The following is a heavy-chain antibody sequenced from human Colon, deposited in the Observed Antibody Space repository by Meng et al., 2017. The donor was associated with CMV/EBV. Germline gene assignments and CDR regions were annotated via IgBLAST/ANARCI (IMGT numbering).Heavy chain of an antibody. CDR3: ARDPYNFWSGAPF. D-gene: IGHD3-3*01. Sequence: SETLSLTCTVSGDSISSSSYYWGWFRQPSGKGLEWIGYIYYSGSTYYNPSLKSRLTISLDTSKNQLSLELTSVTAADTARYYCARDPYNFWSGAPFWGQGMLVTVSS. V-gene: IGHV4-39*07. J-gene: IGHJ4*02. CDR1: GDSISSSSYY. CDR2: IYYSGST.